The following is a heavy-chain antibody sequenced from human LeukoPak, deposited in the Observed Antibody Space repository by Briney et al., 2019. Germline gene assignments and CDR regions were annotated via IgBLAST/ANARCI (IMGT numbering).Heavy chain of an antibody. CDR3: VKGGTSYSSSWHGFDY. V-gene: IGHV3-64*05. J-gene: IGHJ4*02. D-gene: IGHD6-13*01. Sequence: PGGSLRLSCSASGFSFSNYAMHWVRQAPGKGLEYVSTISNDGGSTYYADSVKGRFTISRDNSKNTLYVQMSSLRLEDTAVYYCVKGGTSYSSSWHGFDYWGQGTLVTVSS. CDR2: ISNDGGST. CDR1: GFSFSNYA.